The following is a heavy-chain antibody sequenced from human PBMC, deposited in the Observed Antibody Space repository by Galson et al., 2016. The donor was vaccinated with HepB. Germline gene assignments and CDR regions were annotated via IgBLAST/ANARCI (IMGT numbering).Heavy chain of an antibody. CDR1: GYTFTSYG. Sequence: SVKVSCKASGYTFTSYGISWVRQAPGQGLEWMGWISAYNGNTNYAQKLQGRVTMTTDTSTSTAYMELRSLRSDDTAVYYCARDRHQYSSGWYVGSMDVWGQGTTVTVSS. CDR2: ISAYNGNT. CDR3: ARDRHQYSSGWYVGSMDV. D-gene: IGHD6-19*01. J-gene: IGHJ6*02. V-gene: IGHV1-18*01.